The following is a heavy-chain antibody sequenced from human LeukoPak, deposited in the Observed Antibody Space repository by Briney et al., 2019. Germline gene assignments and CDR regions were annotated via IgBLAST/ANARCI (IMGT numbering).Heavy chain of an antibody. Sequence: GRSLRLSCGASGFTFSSYGMHWVRQAPGKGLEWVAVIWYDGSQKYYADSVKGRFTISRDNPKNVLYLQMNSLRVEDTAMYYCTRLYRSGWYVPWGQGTLVTVSS. CDR1: GFTFSSYG. CDR2: IWYDGSQK. J-gene: IGHJ5*02. V-gene: IGHV3-33*01. D-gene: IGHD6-19*01. CDR3: TRLYRSGWYVP.